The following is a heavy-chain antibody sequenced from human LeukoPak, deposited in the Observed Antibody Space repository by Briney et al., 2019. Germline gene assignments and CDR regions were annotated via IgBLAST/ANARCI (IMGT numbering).Heavy chain of an antibody. D-gene: IGHD3-22*01. CDR3: ARQDSSGYSFDY. CDR1: GYTITSYD. Sequence: ASVKVSCKASGYTITSYDINWVRQATGQGLEWMGWMNPNSGNTGYAQKFQGRVTMTRNTSISTAYMELSSLRSEDTAVYYCARQDSSGYSFDYWGQGTLVTVSS. J-gene: IGHJ4*02. CDR2: MNPNSGNT. V-gene: IGHV1-8*01.